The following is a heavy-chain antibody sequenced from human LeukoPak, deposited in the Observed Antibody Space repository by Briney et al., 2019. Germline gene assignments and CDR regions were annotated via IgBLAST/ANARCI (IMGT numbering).Heavy chain of an antibody. V-gene: IGHV3-30-3*01. J-gene: IGHJ4*02. CDR1: GFTFTSCT. CDR2: ISYDGSSK. D-gene: IGHD1-1*01. CDR3: ARDGGTARDRADYFDY. Sequence: GGSLRLSCAASGFTFTSCTMHWVRQAPGKGPEWVALISYDGSSKYYADSVKGRFTISRDNSKNTLYLQMNSLRAEDTAVYYCARDGGTARDRADYFDYWGQGTLVTVSS.